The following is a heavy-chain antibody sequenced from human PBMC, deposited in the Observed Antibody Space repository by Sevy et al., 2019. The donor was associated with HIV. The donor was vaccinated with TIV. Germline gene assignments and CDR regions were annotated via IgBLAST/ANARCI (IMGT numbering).Heavy chain of an antibody. J-gene: IGHJ4*02. CDR1: GGSISSGSYY. CDR2: MYYDGSA. D-gene: IGHD5-18*01. V-gene: IGHV4-39*01. Sequence: SETLSLTCTVSGGSISSGSYYWGWIRQPPGKGLEWIGTMYYDGSAYYNPSLQSRVSMSVDTSKNQFSLNLSSVTAADTAVLFCARGEDSAMIDYWGQGTLVTVSS. CDR3: ARGEDSAMIDY.